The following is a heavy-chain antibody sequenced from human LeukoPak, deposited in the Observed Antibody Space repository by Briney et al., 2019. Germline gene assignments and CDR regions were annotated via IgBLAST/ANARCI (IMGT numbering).Heavy chain of an antibody. J-gene: IGHJ4*02. CDR2: ISGSGGST. CDR3: AKRPPWELSPYYFDY. Sequence: GGSLRLSCAASGFTFSSYAMSWVRQAPGKGLEWVSAISGSGGSTYYADSVKGRFTISRDNSKNTLYLQMNSLRAEDTAAYYCAKRPPWELSPYYFDYWGQGTLVTVSS. CDR1: GFTFSSYA. V-gene: IGHV3-23*01. D-gene: IGHD1-26*01.